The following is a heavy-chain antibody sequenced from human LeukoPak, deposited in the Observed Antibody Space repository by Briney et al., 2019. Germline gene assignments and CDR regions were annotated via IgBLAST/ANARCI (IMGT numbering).Heavy chain of an antibody. CDR1: GDSVSSNSAA. CDR3: ARDLSAYSSGWYNNDNWFDP. V-gene: IGHV6-1*01. D-gene: IGHD6-19*01. CDR2: TYYRSKWYN. Sequence: SQTLSLTCAISGDSVSSNSAAWNWIRQSPSRGLEWLGRTYYRSKWYNDYAVSVKSRITINPDTSKNQFSLQLNSVTPEDTAVYYCARDLSAYSSGWYNNDNWFDPWGQGTPVTVSS. J-gene: IGHJ5*02.